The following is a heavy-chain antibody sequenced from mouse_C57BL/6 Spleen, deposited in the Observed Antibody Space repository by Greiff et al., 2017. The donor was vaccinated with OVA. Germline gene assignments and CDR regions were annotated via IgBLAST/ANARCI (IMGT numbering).Heavy chain of an antibody. V-gene: IGHV1-80*01. CDR2: IYPGDGDT. CDR3: AADYYGSPFAY. Sequence: QVQLQQSGAELVKPGASVKISCKASGYAFSSYGMNWVKQRPGKGLEWIGQIYPGDGDTNYNGKFKGKATLTADKSSSTAYMQLSSLTSEDSAVYFCAADYYGSPFAYWGQGTLVTVSA. CDR1: GYAFSSYG. J-gene: IGHJ3*01. D-gene: IGHD1-1*01.